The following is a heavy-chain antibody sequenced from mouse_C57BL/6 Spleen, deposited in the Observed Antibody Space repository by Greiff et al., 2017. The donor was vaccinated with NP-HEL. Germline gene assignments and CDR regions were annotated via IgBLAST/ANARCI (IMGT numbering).Heavy chain of an antibody. CDR2: IDPSDSET. CDR1: GYTFTSYW. CDR3: ARRGTYGSSYGYFDV. Sequence: QVQLKQPGAELVRPGSSVKLSCKASGYTFTSYWMHWVKQRPIQGLEWIGNIDPSDSETHYNQKFKDKATLTVDKSSSTAYMQLRSLTSEDSAVYYCARRGTYGSSYGYFDVWGTGTTVTVSS. J-gene: IGHJ1*03. D-gene: IGHD1-1*01. V-gene: IGHV1-52*01.